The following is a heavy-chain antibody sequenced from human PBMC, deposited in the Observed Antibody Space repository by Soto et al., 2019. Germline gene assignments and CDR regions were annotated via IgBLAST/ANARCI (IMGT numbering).Heavy chain of an antibody. CDR3: AAGYDDEPDSFDS. Sequence: QVQLQESGPGLVKPSQTLSLTCTVSGGSISSVGYYWSWIRQQPGKGLEWIGYIFYSGDTYYNPYLKSRLTISVDTSKNQFSLRLSSVTAADPAVYYCAAGYDDEPDSFDSWGQGTLVTVSS. CDR1: GGSISSVGYY. D-gene: IGHD5-12*01. CDR2: IFYSGDT. J-gene: IGHJ4*02. V-gene: IGHV4-31*03.